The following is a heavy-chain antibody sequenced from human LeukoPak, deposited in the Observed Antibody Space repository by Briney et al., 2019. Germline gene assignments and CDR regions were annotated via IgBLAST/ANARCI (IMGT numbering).Heavy chain of an antibody. CDR1: GGTFSSYV. J-gene: IGHJ5*02. Sequence: ASVKVSCKASGGTFSSYVISWVRQAPGKGLEWMGGIIPIFGTANYAQKFQGRVTITADESTSTAYMELGSLRSEDTAVYYCARALLRYCSGTSCYWFDPWGQGTLVTVSS. V-gene: IGHV1-69*13. CDR3: ARALLRYCSGTSCYWFDP. D-gene: IGHD2-2*01. CDR2: IIPIFGTA.